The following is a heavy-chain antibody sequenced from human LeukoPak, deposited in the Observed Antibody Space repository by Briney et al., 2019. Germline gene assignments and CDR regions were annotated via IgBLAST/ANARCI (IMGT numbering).Heavy chain of an antibody. J-gene: IGHJ6*04. CDR2: ISSSCSTL. Sequence: GGSLRLSCAASGFTFCSYEMNWGRQAPGEGLEGLSSISSSCSTLYYTPSVKGRFTNSRDNPRNPLYLQMNSLRAEDTAVYYWAELGITMIGGVWGKGTTVTIPS. V-gene: IGHV3-48*03. CDR3: AELGITMIGGV. CDR1: GFTFCSYE. D-gene: IGHD3-10*02.